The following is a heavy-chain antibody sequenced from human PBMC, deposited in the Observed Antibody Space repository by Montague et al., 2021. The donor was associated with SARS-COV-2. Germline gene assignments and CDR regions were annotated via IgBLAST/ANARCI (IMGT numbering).Heavy chain of an antibody. CDR3: SSAGDGVVPSPILGVGPYYSYYDMDV. V-gene: IGHV4-34*01. CDR1: GGSFSTHS. D-gene: IGHD3-10*01. Sequence: SETLSLTCAVHGGSFSTHSWYWICQPPGKGLEWIWEIHHGGSTNYNPSPTIRVTISVDTSKNKFSLKLTSVAAADTAVYYCSSAGDGVVPSPILGVGPYYSYYDMDVWGKGTTVTVSS. J-gene: IGHJ6*03. CDR2: IHHGGST.